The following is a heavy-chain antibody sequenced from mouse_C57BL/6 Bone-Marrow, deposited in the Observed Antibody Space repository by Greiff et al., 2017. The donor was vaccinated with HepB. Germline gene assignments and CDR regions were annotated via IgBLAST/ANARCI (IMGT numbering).Heavy chain of an antibody. J-gene: IGHJ4*01. CDR2: IWSDGST. CDR1: GFSLTSYG. CDR3: ARQNYGSFYAMDY. Sequence: VKLLESGPGLVAPSQSLSITCTVSGFSLTSYGVHWVRQPPGKGLEWLVVIWSDGSTTYNSALKSRLSISKDNSKSQVFLKMNSLQTDDTAMYYCARQNYGSFYAMDYWGQGTSVTVSS. V-gene: IGHV2-6-1*01. D-gene: IGHD1-1*01.